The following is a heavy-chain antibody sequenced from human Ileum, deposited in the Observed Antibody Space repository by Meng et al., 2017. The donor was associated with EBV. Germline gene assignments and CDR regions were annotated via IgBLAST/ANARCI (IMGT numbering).Heavy chain of an antibody. J-gene: IGHJ4*02. Sequence: QGQLQESGPGLVKPSGTLSLTWAGSGGSISSSNWWSWVRQPPGKGLEWIGEIYHSGSTNYNPSLKSRVTMSVDKSKNQFSLNLSSVTAADTAVYYCARVGQWLPIDYWGQGTLVTVSS. CDR3: ARVGQWLPIDY. CDR2: IYHSGST. CDR1: GGSISSSNW. D-gene: IGHD6-19*01. V-gene: IGHV4-4*02.